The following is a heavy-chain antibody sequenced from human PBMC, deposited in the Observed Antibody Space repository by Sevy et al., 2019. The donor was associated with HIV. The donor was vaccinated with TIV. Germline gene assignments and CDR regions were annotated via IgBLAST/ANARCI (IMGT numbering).Heavy chain of an antibody. Sequence: GGSLRLSCAASGFTFSNYWMSWVRQAPGKGLEWVANINLDGSEKYYGDSVKGRFNISRDNAKNSVYLQMNSLRAEDTAVYYCARIEWLYFDYWGQGNLVTVSS. J-gene: IGHJ4*02. CDR1: GFTFSNYW. V-gene: IGHV3-7*01. CDR2: INLDGSEK. D-gene: IGHD5-12*01. CDR3: ARIEWLYFDY.